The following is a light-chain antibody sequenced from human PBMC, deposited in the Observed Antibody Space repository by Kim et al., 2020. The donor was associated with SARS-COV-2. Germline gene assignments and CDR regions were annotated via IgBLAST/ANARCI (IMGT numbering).Light chain of an antibody. CDR3: QQYNKWPPT. J-gene: IGKJ4*01. Sequence: VSPGDRATLSCRASQSISTNLAWYQHKPGQGPRYLISEASSWATDIPARFSGSGSGTEFTLTISSLQSEDFAVYYCQQYNKWPPTFGGGTKVDIK. CDR2: EAS. CDR1: QSISTN. V-gene: IGKV3-15*01.